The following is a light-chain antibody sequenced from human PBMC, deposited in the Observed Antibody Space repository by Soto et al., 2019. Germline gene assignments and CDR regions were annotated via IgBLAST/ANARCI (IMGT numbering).Light chain of an antibody. CDR3: QQSYSTPRT. CDR1: QSISSY. CDR2: AAS. Sequence: DIQMTQSPSSLSASVGDRVTSTRRASQSISSYLNWYQQKPGKAPKLLIYAASSLQSGVPSRFSGSVSGTDFTLTISSLQPEDFATYYCQQSYSTPRTFGQGTKVDIK. J-gene: IGKJ1*01. V-gene: IGKV1-39*01.